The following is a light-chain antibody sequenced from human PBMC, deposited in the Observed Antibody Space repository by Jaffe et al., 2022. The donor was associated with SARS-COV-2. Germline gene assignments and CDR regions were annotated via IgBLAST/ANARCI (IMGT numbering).Light chain of an antibody. CDR3: SATDRSGNLAF. V-gene: IGLV3-10*01. CDR2: EDN. Sequence: SYELTQPPSVSVSPGQTARISSSGDSLPKRYAYWYQQKSGQAPVLIIYEDNRRPSGIPERFSGSTSGTMATLTISGAQVEDEAHSYCSATDRSGNLAFFGGGTKLTVL. CDR1: SLPKRY. J-gene: IGLJ2*01.